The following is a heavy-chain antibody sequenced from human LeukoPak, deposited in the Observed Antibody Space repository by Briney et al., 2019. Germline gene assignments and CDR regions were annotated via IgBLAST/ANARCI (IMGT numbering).Heavy chain of an antibody. CDR2: INPNSGGT. J-gene: IGHJ6*03. CDR3: AASIVGATRGSYYYYYMDV. V-gene: IGHV1-2*06. D-gene: IGHD1-26*01. Sequence: ASVKVSCKASGCTFTGYYMHWVRQAPGQGLEWMGRINPNSGGTNYAQKFQGRVTMTRDTSISTAYMELSRLRSDDTAVYYCAASIVGATRGSYYYYYMDVWGKGTTVTVSS. CDR1: GCTFTGYY.